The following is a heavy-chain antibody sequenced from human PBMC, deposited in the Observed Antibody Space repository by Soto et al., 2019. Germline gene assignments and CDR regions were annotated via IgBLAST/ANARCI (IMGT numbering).Heavy chain of an antibody. CDR1: GYTLTESS. D-gene: IGHD3-22*01. CDR2: FDPEDGET. Sequence: VASVKVSCKVSGYTLTESSMHWVRQAPGKGLEWMGGFDPEDGETIYAQKFQGRVTMTEDTSTDTAYMELSSLRSEDTAVYYCATRPYYDSSGYGPWDYWGQGTLVTVSS. CDR3: ATRPYYDSSGYGPWDY. V-gene: IGHV1-24*01. J-gene: IGHJ4*02.